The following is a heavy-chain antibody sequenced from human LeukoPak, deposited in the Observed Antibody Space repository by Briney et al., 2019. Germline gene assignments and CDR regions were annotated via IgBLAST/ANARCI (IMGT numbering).Heavy chain of an antibody. CDR1: GGTFSSYA. V-gene: IGHV1-69*13. J-gene: IGHJ6*04. D-gene: IGHD2/OR15-2a*01. Sequence: SVKVSCKASGGTFSSYAISWVRQAPGQGLEWMGGIIPTFGTANYAQKFQGRVTITADESTSTAYMELSSLRSEDTAVYYCAREKRDHYFTTYYYGMDVWGKGTTVTVSS. CDR2: IIPTFGTA. CDR3: AREKRDHYFTTYYYGMDV.